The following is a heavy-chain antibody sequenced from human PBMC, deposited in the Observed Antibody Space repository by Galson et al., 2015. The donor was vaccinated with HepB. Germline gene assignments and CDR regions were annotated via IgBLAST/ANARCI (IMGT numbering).Heavy chain of an antibody. Sequence: SLRLSCAASGFTFSSYAMGWVRQAPGKGLEWVSAISGSGGSTYYADSVKGRFTISRDNSKNTLYLQMNSLRAEDTAVYYCAKTMLGKVRGVIRAFDYWGQGTLVTVSS. CDR2: ISGSGGST. V-gene: IGHV3-23*01. CDR1: GFTFSSYA. CDR3: AKTMLGKVRGVIRAFDY. J-gene: IGHJ4*02. D-gene: IGHD3-10*01.